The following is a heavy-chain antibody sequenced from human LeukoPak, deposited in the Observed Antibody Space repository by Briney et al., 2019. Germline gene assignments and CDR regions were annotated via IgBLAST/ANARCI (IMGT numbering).Heavy chain of an antibody. D-gene: IGHD1-1*01. CDR3: ARLVPTTGYFVS. CDR1: AYSFNSAYY. CDR2: IYHGGTT. J-gene: IGHJ4*02. V-gene: IGHV4-38-2*01. Sequence: SDTLALTCGVSAYSFNSAYYRGWIRPPPGKGLEWIGTIYHGGTTYYNPSLKHRVTISGDTSKNQFTLKLTSVTAADTAVYYCARLVPTTGYFVSWGEGALVTVSS.